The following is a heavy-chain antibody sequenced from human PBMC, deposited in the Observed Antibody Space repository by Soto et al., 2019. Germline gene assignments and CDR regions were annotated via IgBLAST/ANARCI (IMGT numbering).Heavy chain of an antibody. J-gene: IGHJ6*02. CDR3: ASSSFRRSGDLFHGLDV. V-gene: IGHV4-34*01. CDR2: VNHGGTS. Sequence: SETLSLTCAVHGGSFSGYYWDWIRQPPGKGLEWIGEVNHGGTSNYNPSLKSRAIISVDTSKNQFSLKLTSVTAEDTALYFCASSSFRRSGDLFHGLDVWGQGTTVTVSS. D-gene: IGHD3-10*01. CDR1: GGSFSGYY.